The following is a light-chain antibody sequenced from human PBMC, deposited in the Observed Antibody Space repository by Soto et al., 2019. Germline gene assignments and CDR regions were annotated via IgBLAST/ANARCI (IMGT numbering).Light chain of an antibody. CDR2: GAS. V-gene: IGKV3-20*01. J-gene: IGKJ5*01. Sequence: EIVSTQSPGTLSLSPGERATISCGARQSISSNYLAWYQQKPGQAPRLLIYGASRRATDIPDRFSGSGSGTDYPLTISKLEPEEVAVYYCQHNGSSLSITFGHGKRLAI. CDR1: QSISSNY. CDR3: QHNGSSLSIT.